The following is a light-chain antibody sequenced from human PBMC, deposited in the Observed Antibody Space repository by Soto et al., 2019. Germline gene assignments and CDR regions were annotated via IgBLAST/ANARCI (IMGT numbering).Light chain of an antibody. J-gene: IGLJ2*01. V-gene: IGLV4-69*01. CDR1: SGHSSYA. Sequence: QLVLTQSPSASASLGASVKLTCTLSSGHSSYAIAWHLQQPEKGPRYLMKLNSDGSHSKGDGIPDRFSGSSSGAERYLTISSLQSEDEADYYCQTWGTGGVVFGGGTKLTVL. CDR2: LNSDGSH. CDR3: QTWGTGGVV.